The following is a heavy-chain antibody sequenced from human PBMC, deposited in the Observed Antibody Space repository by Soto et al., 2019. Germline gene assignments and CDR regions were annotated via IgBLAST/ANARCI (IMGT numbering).Heavy chain of an antibody. CDR1: GVTFSSYW. CDR3: ARDSETYYDFWSGYLGFDP. D-gene: IGHD3-3*01. Sequence: GGSLRLSCAASGVTFSSYWMSWVRQAPGKGLEWVANIKQDGSEKYYVDSVKGRFTISRDNAKNSLYLQMNSLRAEDTAVYYCARDSETYYDFWSGYLGFDPWGQGTLVTVSS. V-gene: IGHV3-7*05. J-gene: IGHJ5*02. CDR2: IKQDGSEK.